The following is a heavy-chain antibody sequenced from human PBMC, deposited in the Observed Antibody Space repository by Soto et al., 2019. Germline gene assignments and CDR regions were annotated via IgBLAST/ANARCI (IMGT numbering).Heavy chain of an antibody. D-gene: IGHD2-15*01. CDR1: GGSISSYY. CDR3: ARGGRTREFDY. Sequence: SETLSLTCTVSGGSISSYYWSWIRQPPGKGLEWIGYIYYSGSTNYNPSLKSRVTISVDTSKNQFSLKLSSVTAADTAVYYCARGGRTREFDYWGQGTLVTVS. V-gene: IGHV4-59*08. J-gene: IGHJ4*02. CDR2: IYYSGST.